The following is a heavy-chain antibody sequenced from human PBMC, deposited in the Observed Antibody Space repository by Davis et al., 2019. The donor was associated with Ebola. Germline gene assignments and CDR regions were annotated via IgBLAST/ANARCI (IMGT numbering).Heavy chain of an antibody. D-gene: IGHD2-21*02. CDR1: GGAISSAGYY. V-gene: IGHV4-31*03. Sequence: SETLSLTCTVSGGAISSAGYYWIWIRQPPGKGLEWIGYIYYSGSTYYNPSLKSRGTISVDTSKNQFSLKLSSVTAADTAVYSWARFTHCGSDCYALEYWGQGALVTVSS. CDR3: ARFTHCGSDCYALEY. CDR2: IYYSGST. J-gene: IGHJ4*02.